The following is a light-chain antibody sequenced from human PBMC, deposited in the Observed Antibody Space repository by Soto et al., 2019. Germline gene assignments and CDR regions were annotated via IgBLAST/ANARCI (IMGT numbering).Light chain of an antibody. J-gene: IGLJ2*01. CDR2: EVS. CDR1: SSEVGGYNY. Sequence: QSALTQPASVSGSPGQSITISCTGTSSEVGGYNYVSWYQQHPDKAPKLMIYEVSNRPSGVSNRFSGSKSDNTASLTISGLQAEDEADYYCSSYTSTSTLVVFGGGTKLTVL. V-gene: IGLV2-14*03. CDR3: SSYTSTSTLVV.